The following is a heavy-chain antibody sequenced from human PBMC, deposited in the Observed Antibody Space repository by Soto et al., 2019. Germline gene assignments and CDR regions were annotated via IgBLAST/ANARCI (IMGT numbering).Heavy chain of an antibody. J-gene: IGHJ4*02. D-gene: IGHD3-3*01. V-gene: IGHV3-73*01. CDR2: IKSKVNNYAT. CDR1: GFPFSGSA. Sequence: EVQLVESGGGLVQPGGSLKLSCAASGFPFSGSAMHWVRQASGKGLEWVGRIKSKVNNYATAYAASVKGRFTISRDDANNTEYLQMNSLKTDDTAVYYCTTIIGDLWSNYDHWGQGTLVTVSS. CDR3: TTIIGDLWSNYDH.